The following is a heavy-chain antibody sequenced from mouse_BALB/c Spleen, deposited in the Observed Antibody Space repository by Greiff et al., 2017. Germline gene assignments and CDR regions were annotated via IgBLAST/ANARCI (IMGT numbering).Heavy chain of an antibody. CDR2: ISYSGST. J-gene: IGHJ2*01. CDR3: ARFTGRGLDY. Sequence: VQLQQSGPGLVKPSQSLSLTCTVTGYSITSDYAWNWIRQFPGNKLEWMGYISYSGSTSYNPSLKSRISITRDTSKNQFFLQLNSVTTEDTATYYCARFTGRGLDYWGQGTTLTVSS. CDR1: GYSITSDYA. V-gene: IGHV3-2*02. D-gene: IGHD4-1*01.